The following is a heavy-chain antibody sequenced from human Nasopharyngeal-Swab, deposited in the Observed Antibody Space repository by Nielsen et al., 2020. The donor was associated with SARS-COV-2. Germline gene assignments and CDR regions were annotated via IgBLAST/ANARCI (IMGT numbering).Heavy chain of an antibody. CDR1: GFTFSDYY. Sequence: GESLKISCAASGFTFSDYYISWNRQAPGKGLEYISYISGSGGTIYYGDSMKGRFTISRDNAKNSLYLQMNSLRAEDTAVYYCARDRANWDFDYWGQGTLVTVSS. J-gene: IGHJ4*02. CDR3: ARDRANWDFDY. CDR2: ISGSGGTI. D-gene: IGHD7-27*01. V-gene: IGHV3-11*04.